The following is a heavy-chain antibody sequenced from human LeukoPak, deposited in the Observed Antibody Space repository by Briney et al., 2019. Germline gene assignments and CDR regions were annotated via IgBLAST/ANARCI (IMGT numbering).Heavy chain of an antibody. D-gene: IGHD1-26*01. CDR2: IYHSGNI. CDR1: GGSISSLNW. CDR3: ARSPSGSYPD. Sequence: SETLSLTCVVSGGSISSLNWWSWVRQPPGKGLEWIGEIYHSGNINSNPSLTSRVTISLDESKNQFSLKVTSVTAADTAVYYCARSPSGSYPDWGQGTLVTVSS. J-gene: IGHJ4*02. V-gene: IGHV4-4*02.